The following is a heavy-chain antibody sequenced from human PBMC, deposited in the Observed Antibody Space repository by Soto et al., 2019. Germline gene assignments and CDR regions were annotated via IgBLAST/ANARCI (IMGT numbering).Heavy chain of an antibody. CDR1: GFTFSNYG. J-gene: IGHJ5*02. Sequence: QVQLVESGGGVVQPGRSLRLSCAASGFTFSNYGMHWVRQAPGKGLEWVAVIWYDGSNKYYADSVKGRFTISRDNSKNTLYLQMNSLRAEDTAVYYCARGFGDYESWFDPWGQGTLVTVSS. CDR3: ARGFGDYESWFDP. CDR2: IWYDGSNK. D-gene: IGHD4-17*01. V-gene: IGHV3-33*01.